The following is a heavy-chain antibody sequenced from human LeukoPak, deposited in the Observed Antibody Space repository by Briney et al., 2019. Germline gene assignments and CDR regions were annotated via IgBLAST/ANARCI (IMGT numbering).Heavy chain of an antibody. V-gene: IGHV5-51*01. CDR3: ARQPRIWFGDPSPFDP. D-gene: IGHD3-10*01. CDR2: IYPGDSDT. Sequence: PGESLKISCKGSGYSFTSYWIGWVRQMPGKGLEWTGIIYPGDSDTRYSPSFQGQVTISADKSISTAYLQWSSLKASDTAMYYCARQPRIWFGDPSPFDPWGQGTLVTVSS. J-gene: IGHJ5*02. CDR1: GYSFTSYW.